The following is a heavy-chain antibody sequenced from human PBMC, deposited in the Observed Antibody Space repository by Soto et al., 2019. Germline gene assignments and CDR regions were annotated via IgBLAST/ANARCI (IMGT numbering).Heavy chain of an antibody. CDR3: ARRSSGWYDFDY. CDR1: GGTFSSYT. V-gene: IGHV1-69*05. Sequence: ASVKVSCKASGGTFSSYTISWVRQAPGQGLEWMGGISPFFGTAKYAQKFQGRFTITTDKSTNTAYMELSSLRSEDTAVYYCARRSSGWYDFDYWGQGTLVTVSS. D-gene: IGHD6-19*01. CDR2: ISPFFGTA. J-gene: IGHJ4*02.